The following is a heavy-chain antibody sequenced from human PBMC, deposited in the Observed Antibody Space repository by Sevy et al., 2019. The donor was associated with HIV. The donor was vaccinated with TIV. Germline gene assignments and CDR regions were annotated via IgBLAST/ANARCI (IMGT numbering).Heavy chain of an antibody. CDR3: GKRITGSYFDY. J-gene: IGHJ4*02. Sequence: SETLSLTCTVSGGSISSSSYYWGWIRQPPGKGLEWIGSIYYSGSTYYNPSLKSRVTISVDTSKNQFSLKLSSVTAADTAVYYCGKRITGSYFDYWGQGTLVTVSS. D-gene: IGHD1-20*01. V-gene: IGHV4-39*01. CDR1: GGSISSSSYY. CDR2: IYYSGST.